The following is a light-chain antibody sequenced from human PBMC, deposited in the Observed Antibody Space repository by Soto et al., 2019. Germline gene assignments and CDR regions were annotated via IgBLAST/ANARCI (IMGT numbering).Light chain of an antibody. CDR3: QKFTSPPSP. CDR2: AAS. CDR1: QGISNH. J-gene: IGKJ4*01. V-gene: IGKV1-27*01. Sequence: DIQMTQSPSSLSASVGDRVTITCRASQGISNHLAWYQQKPGKLPKLLIYAASILQSGVPSRFSGSGSGTDFTLTTSGLQPEDVAIYYCQKFTSPPSPSGGGPKVGI.